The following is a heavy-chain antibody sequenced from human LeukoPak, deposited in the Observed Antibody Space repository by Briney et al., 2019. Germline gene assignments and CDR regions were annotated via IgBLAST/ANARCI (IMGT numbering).Heavy chain of an antibody. CDR3: ARGGGLDV. J-gene: IGHJ6*02. D-gene: IGHD3-16*01. Sequence: GGSLRLSCAASGFTVNNNYMNWVRQAPGKGLEWVASINHNGNVNYYVDSVKGRFTISRDNAKNSLYLQMSNLRAEDTAVYFCARGGGLDVWGQGATVTVSS. CDR1: GFTVNNNY. V-gene: IGHV3-7*03. CDR2: INHNGNVN.